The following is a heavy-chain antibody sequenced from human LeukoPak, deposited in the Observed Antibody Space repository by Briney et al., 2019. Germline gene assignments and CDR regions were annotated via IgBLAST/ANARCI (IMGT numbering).Heavy chain of an antibody. CDR1: GFTFSDYY. V-gene: IGHV3-11*01. CDR3: AKDPGPYSSSSKGDY. Sequence: GGSLRLSCAASGFTFSDYYMSWIRQAPGKGLEWVSYISSSGSTIYYADSVKGRFTISRDNAKNSLYLQMNSLRAEDTAVYYCAKDPGPYSSSSKGDYWGQGTLVTVSS. CDR2: ISSSGSTI. J-gene: IGHJ4*02. D-gene: IGHD6-6*01.